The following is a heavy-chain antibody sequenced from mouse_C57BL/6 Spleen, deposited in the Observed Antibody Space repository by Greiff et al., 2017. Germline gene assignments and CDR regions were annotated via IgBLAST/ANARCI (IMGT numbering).Heavy chain of an antibody. V-gene: IGHV1-15*01. CDR2: IDPETGGT. D-gene: IGHD4-1*01. CDR3: TRGRLGRFDY. Sequence: VKLQESGAELVRPGASVTLSCKASGYTFTDYEMHWVKQTPVHGLEWIGAIDPETGGTAYNQKFKGKAILTADKSSSTAYMELRSLTSEDSAVYYCTRGRLGRFDYWGQGTTLTVSS. CDR1: GYTFTDYE. J-gene: IGHJ2*01.